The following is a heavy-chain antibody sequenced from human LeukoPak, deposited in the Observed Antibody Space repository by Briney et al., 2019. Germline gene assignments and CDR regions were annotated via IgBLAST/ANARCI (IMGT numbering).Heavy chain of an antibody. J-gene: IGHJ4*02. Sequence: ASVKVSCKASGYTFTDYYMHWVRQAPGQGLEWMGWISPNSGGANYAQKFQGRVTMTRDTSISTAYMELSRLRSDDTAVYYCARDLQTGGMIAFGGVITPGGYWGQGTLVTVSS. V-gene: IGHV1-2*02. CDR1: GYTFTDYY. CDR2: ISPNSGGA. CDR3: ARDLQTGGMIAFGGVITPGGY. D-gene: IGHD3-16*02.